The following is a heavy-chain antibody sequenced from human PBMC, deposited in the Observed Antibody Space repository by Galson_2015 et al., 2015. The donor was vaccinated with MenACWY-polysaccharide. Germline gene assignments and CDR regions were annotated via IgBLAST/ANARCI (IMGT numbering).Heavy chain of an antibody. CDR2: TYRGSN. D-gene: IGHD2-15*01. J-gene: IGHJ3*02. Sequence: CAISGDIVSNNHVAWNWIRQSPSRGLEWLGRTYRGSNQYAASMRGRIAINSDTSTNQFSLQLSSVTPEDTGLYYCARGAYSSFDIWGQGTMVTVSS. V-gene: IGHV6-1*01. CDR1: GDIVSNNHVA. CDR3: ARGAYSSFDI.